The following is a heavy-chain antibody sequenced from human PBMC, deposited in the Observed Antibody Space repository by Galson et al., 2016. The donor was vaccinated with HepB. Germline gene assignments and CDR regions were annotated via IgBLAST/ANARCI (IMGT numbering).Heavy chain of an antibody. V-gene: IGHV3-23*01. J-gene: IGHJ4*02. CDR1: GFTFSSYA. D-gene: IGHD3-10*01. Sequence: SLRLSCAASGFTFSSYAMSWVRQAPGKGLEWVSDISGINDRTYYADSVKGRFTISRDNSKNTLYLQMNSLRAEDTAVYYCVKESGPGDDFEYWGQGTRVTVSS. CDR3: VKESGPGDDFEY. CDR2: ISGINDRT.